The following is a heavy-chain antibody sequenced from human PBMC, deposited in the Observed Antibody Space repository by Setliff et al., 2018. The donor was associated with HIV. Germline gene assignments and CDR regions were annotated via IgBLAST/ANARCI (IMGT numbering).Heavy chain of an antibody. CDR1: GGSISSSSYY. CDR3: AKYTRDGSIFYYMDV. J-gene: IGHJ6*03. D-gene: IGHD3-3*01. Sequence: SETLSLTCTVSGGSISSSSYYWVWIRQPPGKGLEWIGSIYYSGSSGSTYYNPSLKSRVTISVDTSKNTVYLEMRSLRAEDTAVYFCAKYTRDGSIFYYMDVWGKGTTVTVSS. CDR2: IYYSGSSGST. V-gene: IGHV4-39*07.